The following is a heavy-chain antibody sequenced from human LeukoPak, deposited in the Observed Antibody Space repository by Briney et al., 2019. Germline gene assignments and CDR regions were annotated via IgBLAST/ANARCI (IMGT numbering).Heavy chain of an antibody. CDR3: TRRYYGSGSFDY. D-gene: IGHD3-10*01. CDR2: INHSGST. J-gene: IGHJ4*02. V-gene: IGHV4-34*01. CDR1: GGSLSGYY. Sequence: SETLSLTCAVYGGSLSGYYWRWIRQPPGKGLEWIGQINHSGSTNYNPSLKSRVTITVDTSKNQFSLKLSAVTAADTAVYYCTRRYYGSGSFDYWGQGTLVTVSS.